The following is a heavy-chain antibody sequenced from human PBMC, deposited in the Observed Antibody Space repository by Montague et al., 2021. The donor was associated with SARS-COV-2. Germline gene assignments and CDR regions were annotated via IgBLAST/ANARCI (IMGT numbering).Heavy chain of an antibody. D-gene: IGHD4-17*01. CDR1: GGSISSGFFY. CDR3: ARVYTVTYYFDY. V-gene: IGHV4-61*02. Sequence: TLSLTCTVSGGSISSGFFYWSWIRPPAGKGLEWIGLLYPGGNTNYTPSLKSRVTMSVATSKNPFSLELSSVTAADTAVYYCARVYTVTYYFDYWGRGTLVTVSS. CDR2: LYPGGNT. J-gene: IGHJ4*02.